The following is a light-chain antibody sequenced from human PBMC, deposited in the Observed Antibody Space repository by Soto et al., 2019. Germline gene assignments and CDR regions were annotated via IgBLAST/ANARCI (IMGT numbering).Light chain of an antibody. CDR3: QQRSNWPPT. Sequence: EIVLTQSPATLSLSPGERATLSCRASQSISSYLAWYQQKPGQAPRLLIYDASNRATGIPARFSGGGTGTDFTLTISSLEPEDFAVYYCQQRSNWPPTFGGGNKVEFK. CDR2: DAS. V-gene: IGKV3-11*01. J-gene: IGKJ4*01. CDR1: QSISSY.